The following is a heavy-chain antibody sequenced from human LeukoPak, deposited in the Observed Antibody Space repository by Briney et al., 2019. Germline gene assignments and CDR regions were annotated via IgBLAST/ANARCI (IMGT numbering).Heavy chain of an antibody. CDR1: GFTFSSYG. Sequence: PGRSLRLSCAASGFTFSSYGMHWVRQAPGKGLEWVAVIWYDGSNKYYADSVKGRFTISRDNSKNTLYLQMNSLRAEDTAVYYCARGRAYYYYMDVWDKGTTVTVSS. CDR2: IWYDGSNK. CDR3: ARGRAYYYYMDV. J-gene: IGHJ6*03. V-gene: IGHV3-33*01.